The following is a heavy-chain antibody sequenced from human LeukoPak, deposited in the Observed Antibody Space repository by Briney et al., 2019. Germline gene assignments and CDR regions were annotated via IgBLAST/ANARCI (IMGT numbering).Heavy chain of an antibody. D-gene: IGHD5-18*01. Sequence: SVKVSCKASGGTFSSYAISWVRQAPGQGLEWMGGIIPIFGTANYAQKFQGRVTITADKSTSTAYMELSSLRSEDTAVYYCARTLGYSYGLEIDYWGQGTLVTVSS. CDR1: GGTFSSYA. CDR2: IIPIFGTA. CDR3: ARTLGYSYGLEIDY. V-gene: IGHV1-69*06. J-gene: IGHJ4*02.